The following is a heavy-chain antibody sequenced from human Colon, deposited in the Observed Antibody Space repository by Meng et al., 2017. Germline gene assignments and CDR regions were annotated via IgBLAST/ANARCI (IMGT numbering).Heavy chain of an antibody. CDR2: LGGGDDI. Sequence: GESLKISCAASGFAFDTYAMSWVRQAPGKGLEWVSSLGGGDDIFYEDSVKGHFTISRDNSKNTLYLQMNSLRAEDTAVYYCVKDRESYNSVWDAFDIWGQGTMVTVSS. D-gene: IGHD1-20*01. CDR1: GFAFDTYA. V-gene: IGHV3-23*01. CDR3: VKDRESYNSVWDAFDI. J-gene: IGHJ3*02.